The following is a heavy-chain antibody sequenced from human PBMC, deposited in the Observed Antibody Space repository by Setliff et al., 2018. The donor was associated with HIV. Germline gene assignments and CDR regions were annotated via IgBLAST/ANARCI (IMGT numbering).Heavy chain of an antibody. V-gene: IGHV4-39*06. CDR1: GGSFSSSSYY. CDR3: ARLSCSSNSCPFDY. J-gene: IGHJ4*02. CDR2: VYYSGTT. Sequence: PSETLSLTCAVYGGSFSSSSYYWGWIRQPPGKGLEWIGSVYYSGTTYYNPSLKSRLRMSVDTSKNQFTLKVISMTAADTAVYYCARLSCSSNSCPFDYWVQGTLVTVSS. D-gene: IGHD2-2*01.